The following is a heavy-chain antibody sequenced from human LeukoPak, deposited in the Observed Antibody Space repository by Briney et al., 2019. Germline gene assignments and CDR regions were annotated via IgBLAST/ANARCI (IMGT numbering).Heavy chain of an antibody. D-gene: IGHD7-27*01. J-gene: IGHJ4*02. CDR3: VRAGPNWGSDDQ. Sequence: PGGSLRLSCAASGFTISDHYMDWVRQAPGKGLEWVGRIRDKAKTYSTDYAASVKGRVIISGHPSKNSVHLQMNSLKTEDTAVYYCVRAGPNWGSDDQWGQGALVTVSS. V-gene: IGHV3-72*01. CDR1: GFTISDHY. CDR2: IRDKAKTYST.